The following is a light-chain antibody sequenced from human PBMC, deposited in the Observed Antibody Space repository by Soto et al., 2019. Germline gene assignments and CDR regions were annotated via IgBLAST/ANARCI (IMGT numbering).Light chain of an antibody. V-gene: IGLV2-18*02. J-gene: IGLJ1*01. Sequence: QSALTQPPSVSGSPGQSVAISCSGSSSDVGSNNRVSWYQQSPGTAPKLMIYDVTNRPSGVPDRFSGSKSGNTASLTISGLQAGDEADYYCSSFTTSSTYVFGTGTKVTXL. CDR1: SSDVGSNNR. CDR3: SSFTTSSTYV. CDR2: DVT.